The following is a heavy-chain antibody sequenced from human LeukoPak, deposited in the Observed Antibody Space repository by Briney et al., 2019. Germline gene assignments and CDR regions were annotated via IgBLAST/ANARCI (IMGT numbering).Heavy chain of an antibody. CDR3: ARVGEDGYNNRNYAFDI. CDR1: GGTFSSYA. CDR2: IIPIFGTA. D-gene: IGHD5-24*01. Sequence: ASVKVSCKASGGTFSSYAISWVRQAPGQGLEWMGGIIPIFGTANYAQKFQGRVTITADESTSTAYMELSSLRSEDTAVYYCARVGEDGYNNRNYAFDIWGQGTMVTVSS. J-gene: IGHJ3*02. V-gene: IGHV1-69*13.